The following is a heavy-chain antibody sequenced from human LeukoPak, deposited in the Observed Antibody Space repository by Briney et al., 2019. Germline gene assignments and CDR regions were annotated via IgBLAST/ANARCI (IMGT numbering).Heavy chain of an antibody. CDR3: AREEGIVAARSLDY. Sequence: SETLSLTCTVSGGSISSSIYYWGWIRQPPGKGLEWIGTIYYSGSTYYNPSLKSRVTMSVDTSKNQFSLKLNSVTAADTAVYYCAREEGIVAARSLDYWGQGTLVTVSS. D-gene: IGHD6-13*01. J-gene: IGHJ4*02. CDR1: GGSISSSIYY. V-gene: IGHV4-39*07. CDR2: IYYSGST.